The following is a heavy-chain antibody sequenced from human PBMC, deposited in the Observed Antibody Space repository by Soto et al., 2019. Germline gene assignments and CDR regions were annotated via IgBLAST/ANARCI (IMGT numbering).Heavy chain of an antibody. CDR2: IYYSGST. CDR1: GGSISSGGYS. D-gene: IGHD3-22*01. CDR3: ALSSGYYFNWFDP. Sequence: SETLSLTCTVSGGSISSGGYSWSWIRQHPGKGLEWIGYIYYSGSTYYNPSLKSRVTISVDTSKNQFSLKLSSVTAADTAVYYCALSSGYYFNWFDPWGQRTLVTVSS. V-gene: IGHV4-31*03. J-gene: IGHJ5*02.